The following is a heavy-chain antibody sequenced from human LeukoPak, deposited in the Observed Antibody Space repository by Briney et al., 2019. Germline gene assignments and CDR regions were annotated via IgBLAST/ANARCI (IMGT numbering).Heavy chain of an antibody. CDR1: GGSFSGYY. CDR2: INHSGST. V-gene: IGHV4-34*01. D-gene: IGHD4-17*01. CDR3: ARHLYGDYRYNWFDP. Sequence: PSETLSLTCAVYGGSFSGYYWSWIRQPPGKGLEWIGEINHSGSTNYNPSLKSRVTISVDTSKNQFSLKLSSVTAADTAVYYCARHLYGDYRYNWFDPWGQGTLVTVSS. J-gene: IGHJ5*02.